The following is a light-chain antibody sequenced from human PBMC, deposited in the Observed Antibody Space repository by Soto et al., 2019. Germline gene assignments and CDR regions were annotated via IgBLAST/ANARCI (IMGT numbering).Light chain of an antibody. CDR3: QQQYSYPLT. CDR2: AAS. CDR1: QDISNY. Sequence: DIQMTQSPSSLSASVGDRVTITCRASQDISNYLAWFQQRPGKAPKSLIFAASGLQSGFPSRFSGSGYGTDFTLTISSLQPEDIATYYCQQQYSYPLTFGGGTNVEIK. J-gene: IGKJ4*01. V-gene: IGKV1-16*01.